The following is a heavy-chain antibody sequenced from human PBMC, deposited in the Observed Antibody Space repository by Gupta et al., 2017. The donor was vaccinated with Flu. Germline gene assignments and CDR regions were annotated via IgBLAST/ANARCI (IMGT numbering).Heavy chain of an antibody. CDR1: FTFSRYA. J-gene: IGHJ4*02. Sequence: FTFSRYAMSLVRHAPVKGLEWVSAISASGDSIDNADSVKRRFAISRANSKDTMYLQISSLRAEDTAVYYCAKETWEFYFDFCGQGTLVNVSS. V-gene: IGHV3-23*01. CDR3: AKETWEFYFDF. CDR2: ISASGDSI. D-gene: IGHD1-26*01.